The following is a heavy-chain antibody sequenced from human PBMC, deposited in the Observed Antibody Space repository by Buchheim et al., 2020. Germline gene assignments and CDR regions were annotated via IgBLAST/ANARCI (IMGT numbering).Heavy chain of an antibody. D-gene: IGHD3-22*01. V-gene: IGHV3-23*01. Sequence: EVQVLESGGGLVQPGGSLRLSCAGSGFTFSSYAMSWVRQAPGRGLEWVSGISGSGKSTYYADSVKGRFTISRDNSKSTVWLQMNSLRADDTAVYYCAKGIGVAIYFDYWGQGT. CDR1: GFTFSSYA. CDR2: ISGSGKST. CDR3: AKGIGVAIYFDY. J-gene: IGHJ4*02.